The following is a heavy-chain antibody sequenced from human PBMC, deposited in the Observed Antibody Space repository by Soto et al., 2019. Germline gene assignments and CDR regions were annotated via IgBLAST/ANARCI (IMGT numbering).Heavy chain of an antibody. CDR3: ARGRLNGYYDSRAIVAS. Sequence: QVQLVQSGAEVKKPGASVKVSCKASGYTFTSYGISWVRQAPGQGLEWMGWISAYNGNTNYAQKLQGRVTMTTDTPPTTACMGLRRLRSADTAVYYWARGRLNGYYDSRAIVASWGKGPLVPVSS. V-gene: IGHV1-18*01. CDR1: GYTFTSYG. J-gene: IGHJ4*02. CDR2: ISAYNGNT. D-gene: IGHD3-22*01.